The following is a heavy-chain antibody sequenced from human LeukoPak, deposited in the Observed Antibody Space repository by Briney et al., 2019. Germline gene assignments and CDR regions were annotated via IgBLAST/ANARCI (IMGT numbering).Heavy chain of an antibody. CDR3: ARERGGESVVVTADPYYYYGMDV. J-gene: IGHJ6*02. CDR2: IKQDGSEK. CDR1: GFTFSSYW. Sequence: PGGSLRLSCAASGFTFSSYWMSWVRQAPGKGLEWVANIKQDGSEKYYVDSVKGRFTISRDNAKNSLYLQMNSLRAEDTAVYYCARERGGESVVVTADPYYYYGMDVWGQGTTVTVSS. V-gene: IGHV3-7*01. D-gene: IGHD2-21*02.